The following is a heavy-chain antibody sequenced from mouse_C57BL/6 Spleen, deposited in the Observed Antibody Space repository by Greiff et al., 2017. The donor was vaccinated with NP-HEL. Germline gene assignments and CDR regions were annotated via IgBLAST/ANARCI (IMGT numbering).Heavy chain of an antibody. CDR2: IYPGDGDT. V-gene: IGHV1-82*01. J-gene: IGHJ4*01. D-gene: IGHD1-2*01. CDR3: ARLLRPYAMDY. CDR1: GYAFSSSW. Sequence: QVQLKESGPELVKPGASVKISCKASGYAFSSSWMNWVKQRPGKGLEWIGRIYPGDGDTNYNGKFKGKATLTADKSSSTAYMQLSSLTSEDSAVYFCARLLRPYAMDYWGQGTSVTVSS.